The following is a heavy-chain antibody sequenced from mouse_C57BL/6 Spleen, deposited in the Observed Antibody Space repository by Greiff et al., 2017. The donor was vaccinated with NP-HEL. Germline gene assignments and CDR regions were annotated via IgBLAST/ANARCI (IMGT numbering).Heavy chain of an antibody. J-gene: IGHJ4*01. Sequence: EVKVEESGPGLVKPSQSLSLTCSVTGYSITSGYYWNWIRQFPGNKLEWMGYISYDGSNNYNPSLKNRISITRDTSKNQFFLKLNSVTTEDTATYYCAKGRGDAMDYWGQGTSVTVSS. CDR2: ISYDGSN. CDR3: AKGRGDAMDY. CDR1: GYSITSGYY. V-gene: IGHV3-6*01.